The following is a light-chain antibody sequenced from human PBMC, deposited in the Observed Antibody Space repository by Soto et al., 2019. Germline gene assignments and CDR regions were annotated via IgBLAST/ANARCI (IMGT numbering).Light chain of an antibody. V-gene: IGKV1-39*01. CDR2: AGS. CDR3: QQSDSTPRT. J-gene: IGKJ1*01. Sequence: DIQMTQSPSSLSASVGDRVTITCRSSQSISSHLNWYQQKPGKAPKLLIYAGSSLQSGAPSRFSGSGSGTDFTLTISSLQPEDFATYYCQQSDSTPRTFGQGTKVDIK. CDR1: QSISSH.